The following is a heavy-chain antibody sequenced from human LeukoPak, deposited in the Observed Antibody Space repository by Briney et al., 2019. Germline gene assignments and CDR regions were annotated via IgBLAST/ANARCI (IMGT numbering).Heavy chain of an antibody. J-gene: IGHJ4*02. CDR3: AKDIDYYDSSGYYYGLDY. D-gene: IGHD3-22*01. CDR2: ISGSGGST. CDR1: GFTFSSYA. V-gene: IGHV3-23*01. Sequence: PGRSLRLSCAASGFTFSSYAMSWVRQSPGKGLEWVSAISGSGGSTYYADSVKGRFTISRDNSKNTLYLQMNSLRAEDTAVYYCAKDIDYYDSSGYYYGLDYWGQGTLVTVSS.